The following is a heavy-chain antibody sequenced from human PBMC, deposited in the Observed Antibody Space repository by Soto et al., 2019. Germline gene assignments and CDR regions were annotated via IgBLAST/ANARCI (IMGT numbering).Heavy chain of an antibody. J-gene: IGHJ3*01. CDR3: VRDHRWAFDF. CDR1: GFSFSNYA. V-gene: IGHV3-48*02. Sequence: EVQLVESGGGLVQPGGSRRVSCAASGFSFSNYAMNWVRQAPGKGLEWVSYISIGSGSIFYADSVKGRFTISRDDAKNSLYMQMNTLRDEDTAVYYCVRDHRWAFDFWGQGTMVTVSS. CDR2: ISIGSGSI. D-gene: IGHD2-15*01.